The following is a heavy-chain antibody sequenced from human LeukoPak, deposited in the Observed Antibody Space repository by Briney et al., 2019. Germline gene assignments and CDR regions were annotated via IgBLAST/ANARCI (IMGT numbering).Heavy chain of an antibody. D-gene: IGHD6-13*01. CDR1: GGSISSTTYY. CDR3: ARVRIAAADY. V-gene: IGHV4-39*07. Sequence: TSETLSLTCTVSGGSISSTTYYWSWIRQPPGKGLEWIGEINHSGSTNYNPSLKSRVTISVDTSKNQFSLKLSSVTAADTAVYYCARVRIAAADYWGQGTLVTVSS. CDR2: INHSGST. J-gene: IGHJ4*02.